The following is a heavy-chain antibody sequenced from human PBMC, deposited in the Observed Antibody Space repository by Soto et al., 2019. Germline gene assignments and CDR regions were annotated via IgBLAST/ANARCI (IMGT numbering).Heavy chain of an antibody. J-gene: IGHJ4*02. CDR3: AQNLYDSSGYYYGY. D-gene: IGHD3-22*01. CDR1: GFTFSSYA. CDR2: ISGSGGST. V-gene: IGHV3-23*01. Sequence: QAGGSLRLSCAASGFTFSSYAMSWVRQAPGKGLEWVSAISGSGGSTYYADSVKGRFTISRDNSKNTLYLQMNSLRAEDTAVYYCAQNLYDSSGYYYGYWGQGTLVTVSS.